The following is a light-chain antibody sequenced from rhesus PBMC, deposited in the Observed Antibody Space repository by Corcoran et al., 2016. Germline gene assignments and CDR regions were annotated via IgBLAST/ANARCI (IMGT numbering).Light chain of an antibody. CDR1: SGINIADYR. CDR2: FHRDSEK. CDR3: ISWYRDTVV. Sequence: QSVLTQPASLSASPGTSARLTCTLDSGINIADYRIFWYQQKPGSRPRYLLNFHRDSEKHPGSCVPSRFSGSKDQSANAGLLLISYRQSADDADDYCISWYRDTVVFGGGSRLFVL. V-gene: IGLV5-83*02. J-gene: IGLJ1*01.